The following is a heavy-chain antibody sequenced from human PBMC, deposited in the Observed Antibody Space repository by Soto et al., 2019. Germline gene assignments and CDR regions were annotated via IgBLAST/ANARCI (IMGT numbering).Heavy chain of an antibody. CDR1: GFTFDDYA. J-gene: IGHJ4*02. D-gene: IGHD2-15*01. V-gene: IGHV3-9*01. CDR3: AKELGYCSGGSCYSFDY. CDR2: ISWNSGSI. Sequence: EVQLVESGGGLVQPGRSLRLSCAASGFTFDDYAMHWVRQAPGKGLEWVSGISWNSGSIGYADSVKGRFTISRDNAKNYLYLQMNRLRAEDTALYYCAKELGYCSGGSCYSFDYWGQGTLVTVSS.